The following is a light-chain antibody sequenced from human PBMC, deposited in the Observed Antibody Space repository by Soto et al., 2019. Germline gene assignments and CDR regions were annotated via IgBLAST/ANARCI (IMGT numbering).Light chain of an antibody. CDR2: GVS. J-gene: IGKJ4*01. CDR1: QRVGSSS. Sequence: EIVLTQSPGTLSLSPGERAILSCRASQRVGSSSLAWYQQRPGQAPRLLIYGVSTRATGIPDRFSGSGSGTDFTLTISRLESEDFAVYFCQQFGTSPALGGGTKVEIK. CDR3: QQFGTSPA. V-gene: IGKV3-20*01.